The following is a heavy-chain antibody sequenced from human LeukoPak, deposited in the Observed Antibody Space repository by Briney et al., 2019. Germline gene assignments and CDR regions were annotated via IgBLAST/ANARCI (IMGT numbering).Heavy chain of an antibody. CDR1: GGSINSSSYY. V-gene: IGHV4-39*07. Sequence: SETLSLTCTVSGGSINSSSYYWGWIRQPPGKGLEWIGEINHSGSTNYNPSLKSRVTISVGTAKNRFSLNVSSVTAADTAVYYCARGRQVDYWGKGPLVTVSS. J-gene: IGHJ4*02. CDR2: INHSGST. CDR3: ARGRQVDY.